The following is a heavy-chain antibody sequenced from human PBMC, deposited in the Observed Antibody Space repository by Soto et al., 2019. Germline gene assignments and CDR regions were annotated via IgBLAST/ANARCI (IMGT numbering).Heavy chain of an antibody. CDR3: EKDLMDENFWGGLLQKDAFDI. CDR1: GFTFSRYA. D-gene: IGHD3-3*01. Sequence: GGSLRLSCAASGFTFSRYAMSWVRQAPGKGLEWVSAISGRGGSAYDAEAVKGRFTISRHNTKNTLYQQMTSLGDEDRAGHYWEKDLMDENFWGGLLQKDAFDIWGQGTMVTVSS. V-gene: IGHV3-23*01. CDR2: ISGRGGSA. J-gene: IGHJ3*02.